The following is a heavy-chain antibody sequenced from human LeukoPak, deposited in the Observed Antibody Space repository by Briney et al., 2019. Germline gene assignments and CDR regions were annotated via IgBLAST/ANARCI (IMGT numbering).Heavy chain of an antibody. J-gene: IGHJ4*02. CDR1: GFTFSNYW. CDR3: AKETSSSFDY. Sequence: GGSLRLSCVASGFTFSNYWMNWVRQAPGKGLEWVSGISNSGGSTYYADSVKGRFTISRDNSKNTLYLQMNSLRAEDTAVYYCAKETSSSFDYWGQGTLVTVSS. V-gene: IGHV3-23*01. D-gene: IGHD6-6*01. CDR2: ISNSGGST.